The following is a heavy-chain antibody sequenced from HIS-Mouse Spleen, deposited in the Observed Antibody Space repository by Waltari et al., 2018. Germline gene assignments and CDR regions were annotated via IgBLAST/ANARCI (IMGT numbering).Heavy chain of an antibody. CDR1: GFSLSTSGVG. CDR2: IYWDDDK. J-gene: IGHJ1*01. D-gene: IGHD6-13*01. V-gene: IGHV2-5*02. CDR3: AHREFQQLGRYFQH. Sequence: QITLKESGPTLVKPTQTLTLTCTFSGFSLSTSGVGVGWIRQPPGKALEWLALIYWDDDKRYSPSLKSRLTITKDTSKNQVVLTMSNMDHVDTATYYCAHREFQQLGRYFQHWGQGTLVTVSS.